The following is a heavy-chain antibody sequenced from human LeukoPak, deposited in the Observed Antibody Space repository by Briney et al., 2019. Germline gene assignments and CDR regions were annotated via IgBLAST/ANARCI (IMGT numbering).Heavy chain of an antibody. CDR2: IYYSGST. D-gene: IGHD6-13*01. CDR1: GGSISSSSYY. Sequence: SETLSLTCTVSGGSISSSSYYWGWIRQPPGKGLEWIGSIYYSGSTYYNPSLKSRVTISVDTSKNQFSLKLSSVTAADTAVYYCARLLSPPCSSSWYGPSGWFDPWGQGTLVTVSS. CDR3: ARLLSPPCSSSWYGPSGWFDP. V-gene: IGHV4-39*01. J-gene: IGHJ5*02.